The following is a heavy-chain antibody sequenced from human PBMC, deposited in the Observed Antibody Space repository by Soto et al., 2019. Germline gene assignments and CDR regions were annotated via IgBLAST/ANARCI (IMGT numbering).Heavy chain of an antibody. V-gene: IGHV4-4*07. J-gene: IGHJ4*02. D-gene: IGHD2-21*01. CDR2: VYSSGTT. CDR1: GGSINSYW. Sequence: TLSLTCTVSGGSINSYWWSWIRQPAGKGLEWIGRVYSSGTTDYNPSLNSRATMSVETSKNQFSLKLSSVTAADTAVYYCARDIASYAYGEGYWGQGIQVTVSS. CDR3: ARDIASYAYGEGY.